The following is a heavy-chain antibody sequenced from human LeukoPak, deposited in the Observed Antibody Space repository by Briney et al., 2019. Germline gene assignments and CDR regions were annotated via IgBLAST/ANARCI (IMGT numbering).Heavy chain of an antibody. V-gene: IGHV3-64*01. CDR2: ISSNGGST. Sequence: GGSLRLSCAASGFTFSSYAMHWVRQALGKGLEYVSAISSNGGSTYYENSVKGRFTISRDNSKNTLYLQMGSLRAEDMAVYYCARGGLYYYDSSGNWGQGTLVTVSS. CDR3: ARGGLYYYDSSGN. D-gene: IGHD3-22*01. J-gene: IGHJ4*02. CDR1: GFTFSSYA.